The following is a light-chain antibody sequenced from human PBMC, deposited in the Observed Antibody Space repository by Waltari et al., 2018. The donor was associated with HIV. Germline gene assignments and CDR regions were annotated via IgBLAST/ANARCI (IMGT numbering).Light chain of an antibody. V-gene: IGKV3-20*01. CDR3: QQYGSSPQT. J-gene: IGKJ4*01. CDR1: QSVSKSY. Sequence: EIVLTQSPGTLSLSPGERATLSCRASQSVSKSYLAWYQQTGGQAPRLLIYCSSDRATGIPDRFIGSGSGTDFTLTISRLEPEDFAVYYCQQYGSSPQTFGGGTNVEMK. CDR2: CSS.